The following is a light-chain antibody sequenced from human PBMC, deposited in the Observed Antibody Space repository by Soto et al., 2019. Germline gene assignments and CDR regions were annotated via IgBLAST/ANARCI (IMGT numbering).Light chain of an antibody. V-gene: IGLV2-23*01. CDR2: EGS. CDR3: CSYAGSSSYV. CDR1: SSEVGSYNL. Sequence: QSVLTQPASVSGSPGQSITISCTGTSSEVGSYNLVSWYQQHPGKAPKLMIYEGSKRPSGVSNRFSGSKSGNTASLTISWLQAEDEADYYCCSYAGSSSYVFGTGTKVTVL. J-gene: IGLJ1*01.